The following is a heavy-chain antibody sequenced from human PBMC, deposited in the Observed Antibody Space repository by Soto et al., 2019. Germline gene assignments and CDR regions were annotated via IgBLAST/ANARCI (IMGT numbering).Heavy chain of an antibody. D-gene: IGHD2-2*02. Sequence: QVQLVQSGAEVKKPGSSVKVSCKASGGTFSSYAISWVRQAPGQGLEWMGGIIPICGTANYAQKFQGRVTITADESTSTAYMEVSSLRSEDTAVYYCASKVVPAAIGGSYYYGMDVWGQGTTVTVSS. CDR1: GGTFSSYA. CDR3: ASKVVPAAIGGSYYYGMDV. CDR2: IIPICGTA. V-gene: IGHV1-69*01. J-gene: IGHJ6*02.